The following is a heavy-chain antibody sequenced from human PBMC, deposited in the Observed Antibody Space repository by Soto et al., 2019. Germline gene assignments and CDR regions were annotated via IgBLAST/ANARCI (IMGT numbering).Heavy chain of an antibody. CDR3: ALPTVLPHYYYYMDV. CDR2: INAGNGNT. D-gene: IGHD4-17*01. Sequence: QVQLVQSGAEVKKPGASVKVSCKASGYTFTSYAMHWVRQAPGQRLEWMGWINAGNGNTKYSQKFQGRVTITRDTSASTAYMELNSLRSEDTAVYYCALPTVLPHYYYYMDVWGKGTTVTVSS. CDR1: GYTFTSYA. J-gene: IGHJ6*03. V-gene: IGHV1-3*01.